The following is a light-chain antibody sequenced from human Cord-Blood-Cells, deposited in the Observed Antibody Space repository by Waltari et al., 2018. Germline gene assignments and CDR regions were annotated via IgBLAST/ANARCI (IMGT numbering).Light chain of an antibody. CDR1: SSNIGAGYD. J-gene: IGLJ1*01. Sequence: QSVLTQPPSVSGAPGQRVTISCPGSSSNIGAGYDVYWSQPLPGTAPKLLIYGNSNRPSGVPDRFSGSKSGTSASLAITGLQAEDEADYYCQSYDSSLSGLYVFGTGTKVTVL. V-gene: IGLV1-40*01. CDR3: QSYDSSLSGLYV. CDR2: GNS.